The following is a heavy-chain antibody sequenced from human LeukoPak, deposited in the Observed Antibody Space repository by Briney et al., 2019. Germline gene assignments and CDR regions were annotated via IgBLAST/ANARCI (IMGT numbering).Heavy chain of an antibody. Sequence: GGSLRLSCAASGFTFDGYTMHWVRQTPGKGLEWVSLISWDGVVTHYADSVKGRFTISRDKSKNSLYLQMNSLRPEDTAFYYCAKDLSGGSYYGPFDDWGQGTLVTVSS. J-gene: IGHJ4*02. CDR3: AKDLSGGSYYGPFDD. CDR1: GFTFDGYT. D-gene: IGHD1-26*01. CDR2: ISWDGVVT. V-gene: IGHV3-43*01.